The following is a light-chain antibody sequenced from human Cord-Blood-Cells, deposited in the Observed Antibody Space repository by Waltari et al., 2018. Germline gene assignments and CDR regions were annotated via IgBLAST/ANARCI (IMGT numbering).Light chain of an antibody. CDR1: SSDVGSYTL. V-gene: IGLV2-23*01. CDR2: EGS. Sequence: QSALTQPASVSGSPGQSITISCTGTSSDVGSYTLVSWYPQHPGKAPKLMIYEGSKRPSGVYNRLSGSKSGNTASMTISGLQAEDEADYYCCSYAGSSTWVFGGGTKLTVL. J-gene: IGLJ3*02. CDR3: CSYAGSSTWV.